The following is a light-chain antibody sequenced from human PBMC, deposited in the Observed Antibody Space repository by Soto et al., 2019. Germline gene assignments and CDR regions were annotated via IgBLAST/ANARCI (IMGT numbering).Light chain of an antibody. CDR1: SSDVGGYNY. V-gene: IGLV2-14*01. CDR2: DVS. CDR3: GSNASNSPHYV. J-gene: IGLJ1*01. Sequence: QSALTQPASVSGSPGKSITISCTGTSSDVGGYNYVSWYQQHSVKAPKLMIYDVSNRPSGVSNRFSGSKSGNTASLTISGLQAEDEADYYCGSNASNSPHYVFGTWNKLTFL.